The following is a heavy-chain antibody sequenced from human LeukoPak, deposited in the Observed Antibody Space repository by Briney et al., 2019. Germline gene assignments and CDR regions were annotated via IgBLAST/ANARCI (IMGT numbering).Heavy chain of an antibody. Sequence: GGSLRLSCAASGFTFSSYWMHWVRQAPGKGLVWVSRINSDGSTTTYADSVKGRFTISRDNAKNTLYLQMNSLRAEDTAVYYCARYSGSLRAFDYWGQGTLVTVSS. V-gene: IGHV3-74*01. J-gene: IGHJ4*02. CDR1: GFTFSSYW. CDR2: INSDGSTT. D-gene: IGHD1-26*01. CDR3: ARYSGSLRAFDY.